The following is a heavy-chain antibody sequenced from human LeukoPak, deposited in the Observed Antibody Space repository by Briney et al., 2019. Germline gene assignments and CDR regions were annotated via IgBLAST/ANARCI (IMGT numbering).Heavy chain of an antibody. CDR3: ARAMGRIDY. J-gene: IGHJ4*02. D-gene: IGHD3-10*01. V-gene: IGHV3-7*01. CDR1: GFTFSRYW. Sequence: GGSLRLSCAASGFTFSRYWMSWFRQAPGKGLEWVANINQDGSGKYYVDSVKGRFTVSRDNAEKSLYLQMNSLRAEDTAVYYRARAMGRIDYWGQGTLVTVSS. CDR2: INQDGSGK.